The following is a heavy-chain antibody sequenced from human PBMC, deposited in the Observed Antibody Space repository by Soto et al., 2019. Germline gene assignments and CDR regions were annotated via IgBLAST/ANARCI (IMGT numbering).Heavy chain of an antibody. D-gene: IGHD4-17*01. Sequence: EVQLLESGGGLVQPGGSLRLSCEASGFTFSTYTMSWVRQAPGKGLEWVSAVLQTGSSTYYADSVKGRFTISRDNSKNTLYLQMNNLRLEDTAVYYCAKDFTPDGYWVFDYWGQGTLVTVSS. CDR2: VLQTGSST. J-gene: IGHJ4*02. V-gene: IGHV3-23*01. CDR1: GFTFSTYT. CDR3: AKDFTPDGYWVFDY.